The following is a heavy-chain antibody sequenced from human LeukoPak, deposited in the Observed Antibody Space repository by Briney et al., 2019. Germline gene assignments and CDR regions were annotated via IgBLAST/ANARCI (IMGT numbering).Heavy chain of an antibody. CDR3: ARVRSFWSGYYPFDY. J-gene: IGHJ4*02. CDR2: INTDGSST. D-gene: IGHD3-3*01. V-gene: IGHV3-74*01. Sequence: PGRSLRLSCAASGFTFSSYWMHWVRQAPGKGLVWVSRINTDGSSTSYADSVKGRFTISRDNAKNTLYLQMNSLRAEDTAVYYCARVRSFWSGYYPFDYWGQGTLVTVSS. CDR1: GFTFSSYW.